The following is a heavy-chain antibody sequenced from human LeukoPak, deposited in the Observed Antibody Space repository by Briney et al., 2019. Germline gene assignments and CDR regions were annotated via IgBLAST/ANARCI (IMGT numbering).Heavy chain of an antibody. J-gene: IGHJ4*02. CDR1: GFTFSDYY. CDR3: AKDGRSSSSGFDY. CDR2: ISSSGSTI. Sequence: GGSLRLSCAASGFTFSDYYMSWIRQAPGKGLEWVSYISSSGSTIYYADSVKGRFTISRDNAKNSLYLQMNSLRAEDTAMYYCAKDGRSSSSGFDYWGQGTLVTVSS. V-gene: IGHV3-11*04. D-gene: IGHD6-6*01.